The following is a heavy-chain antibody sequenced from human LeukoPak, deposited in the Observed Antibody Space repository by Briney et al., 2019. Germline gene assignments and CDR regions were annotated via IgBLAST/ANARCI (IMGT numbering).Heavy chain of an antibody. CDR2: INHSGTT. J-gene: IGHJ5*02. CDR1: GGSFSSYL. V-gene: IGHV4-34*01. D-gene: IGHD3-10*01. Sequence: SETLSLTCAVYGGSFSSYLWSWIRQPPGKGLEWIGDINHSGTTNHNPSLKGRVTISIDTSEKQFSLKLSSVTAADTAVYYCARITMVRGVAGWFDPWGQGTLVTVSS. CDR3: ARITMVRGVAGWFDP.